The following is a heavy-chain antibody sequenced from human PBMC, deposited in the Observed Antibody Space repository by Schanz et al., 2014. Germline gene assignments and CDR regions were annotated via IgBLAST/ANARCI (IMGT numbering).Heavy chain of an antibody. Sequence: EVQLVESGGGLVKPGGSLRLSCAASGFTFSSYAMSWVRQAPGKGLEWVSAISGSGETTYYADSVKGRFTISRDNSKNARYLQMNSLRAEDTAVYYCARRITGTHHNPYYHGMDVWGQGTTVTVSS. J-gene: IGHJ6*02. CDR1: GFTFSSYA. CDR3: ARRITGTHHNPYYHGMDV. D-gene: IGHD1-20*01. CDR2: ISGSGETT. V-gene: IGHV3-23*04.